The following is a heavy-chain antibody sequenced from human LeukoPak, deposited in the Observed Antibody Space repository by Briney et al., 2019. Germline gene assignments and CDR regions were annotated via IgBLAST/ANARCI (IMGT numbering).Heavy chain of an antibody. J-gene: IGHJ4*02. Sequence: PGRCLRLSCAASGFTFSSYAMHWVRQAPGKGLEWVAVISYDGSNKYYADSVKGRFTISRDNSKNTLYLQMNSLRAEDTAVYYCASWYAGYYDSSGFDYWGQGTLVTVSS. CDR1: GFTFSSYA. D-gene: IGHD3-22*01. CDR3: ASWYAGYYDSSGFDY. V-gene: IGHV3-30*01. CDR2: ISYDGSNK.